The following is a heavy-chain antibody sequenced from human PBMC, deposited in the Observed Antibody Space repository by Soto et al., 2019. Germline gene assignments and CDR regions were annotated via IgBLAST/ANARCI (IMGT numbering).Heavy chain of an antibody. Sequence: SETLSLTCTVSGGSISSSSYYWGWIRQPPGKGLEWIGNIYYRETTYYNPSLKSRVTISVDTSKNQFSLKLASVTAADTAVYYCARDYGDYQFDYWGQGTLVTVSS. J-gene: IGHJ4*02. D-gene: IGHD4-17*01. CDR1: GGSISSSSYY. CDR2: IYYRETT. CDR3: ARDYGDYQFDY. V-gene: IGHV4-39*02.